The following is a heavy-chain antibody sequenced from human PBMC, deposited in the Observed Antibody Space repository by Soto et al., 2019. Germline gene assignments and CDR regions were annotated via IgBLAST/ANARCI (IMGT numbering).Heavy chain of an antibody. CDR2: ISAYNGNT. CDR1: GYTFASYA. CDR3: ARDPPPPDY. J-gene: IGHJ4*02. V-gene: IGHV1-18*01. Sequence: QVQLVQSGAEVKKPGASVKVSCKASGYTFASYAISWMRQAPGQGLEWMGWISAYNGNTNYAQKLQSRVTMTTDTSTSTAYRELSSLRSDDTSVYYCARDPPPPDYRGQGTLFTVSS.